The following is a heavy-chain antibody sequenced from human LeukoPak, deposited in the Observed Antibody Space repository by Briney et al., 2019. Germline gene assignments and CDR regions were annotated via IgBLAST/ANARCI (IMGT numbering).Heavy chain of an antibody. CDR2: LNPNSGNT. V-gene: IGHV1-8*01. Sequence: GASVKVSCKASGYTFTSYDINWVRQATGQGLEWMGWLNPNSGNTGYAQKFQGRVTMTRNTSISTAYMELSSLRSEDTAVYYCARGFRARTFAAAGTTIWFDPWGQGTLVTVSS. CDR3: ARGFRARTFAAAGTTIWFDP. CDR1: GYTFTSYD. D-gene: IGHD6-13*01. J-gene: IGHJ5*02.